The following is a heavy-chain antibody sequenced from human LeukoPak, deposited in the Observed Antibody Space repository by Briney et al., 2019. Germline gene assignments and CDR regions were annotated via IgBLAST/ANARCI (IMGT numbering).Heavy chain of an antibody. Sequence: ETLSLTCAVYGGSFSGYYWSWIRQPPGKGLEWIGEINHSGSTNYNPSLKSRVTISVDTSKNQFSLKLSSVTAADTAVYYCARDLPRQDYYGSGSYANWFDPWGQGTLVTVSS. CDR1: GGSFSGYY. D-gene: IGHD3-10*01. CDR3: ARDLPRQDYYGSGSYANWFDP. J-gene: IGHJ5*02. CDR2: INHSGST. V-gene: IGHV4-34*01.